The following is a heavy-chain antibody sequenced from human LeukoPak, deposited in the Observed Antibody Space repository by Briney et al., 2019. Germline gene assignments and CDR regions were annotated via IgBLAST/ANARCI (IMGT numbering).Heavy chain of an antibody. D-gene: IGHD1-1*01. CDR2: INPNSGGT. CDR1: GYTFTGYY. Sequence: GASVKVSCKAAGYTFTGYYMHWGRQAPGQGLEWMGWINPNSGGTNYAQKFQGRVTMHRDKSISTAYMELSRLRSDDTAVYYCARDDDSTNLDYWGQGTLVTVSS. CDR3: ARDDDSTNLDY. V-gene: IGHV1-2*02. J-gene: IGHJ4*02.